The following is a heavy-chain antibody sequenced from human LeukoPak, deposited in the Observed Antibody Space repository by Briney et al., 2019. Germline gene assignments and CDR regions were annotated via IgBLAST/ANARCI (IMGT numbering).Heavy chain of an antibody. CDR3: ARLFTRAWEYRYGMGV. CDR1: GGSIRTDGSY. J-gene: IGHJ6*02. Sequence: PSETLSLTCTASGGSIRTDGSYWAWIRQPPGKGLEWNGSIYIDGITHYNSSLQSRVTLSIDTSKNHFSLRLTSVTAADTAVFYCARLFTRAWEYRYGMGVWGQGTAVTVSS. D-gene: IGHD1-26*01. V-gene: IGHV4-39*02. CDR2: IYIDGIT.